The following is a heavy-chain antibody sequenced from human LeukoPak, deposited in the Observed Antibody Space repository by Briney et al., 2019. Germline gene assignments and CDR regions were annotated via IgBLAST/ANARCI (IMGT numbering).Heavy chain of an antibody. D-gene: IGHD3-22*01. CDR3: ASSDEEGSSGYYLYYFDY. CDR1: GYTFTSYG. CDR2: ISAYNGNT. Sequence: ASVKVSCKASGYTFTSYGISWVRQAPGQGLEWMGWISAYNGNTNHAQKFQGRVTITADESTSTAYMELSSLRSEDTAVYYCASSDEEGSSGYYLYYFDYWGQGTLVTVSS. J-gene: IGHJ4*02. V-gene: IGHV1-18*01.